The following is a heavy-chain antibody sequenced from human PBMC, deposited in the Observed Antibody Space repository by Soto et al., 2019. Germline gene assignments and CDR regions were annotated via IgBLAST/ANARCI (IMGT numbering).Heavy chain of an antibody. V-gene: IGHV4-34*01. CDR1: GGSFSGYY. CDR2: INHSGST. D-gene: IGHD1-1*01. Sequence: QVQLQQWGAGLSKPSETLSLTCAVYGGSFSGYYWSWIRQPPGKGLEWIGEINHSGSTNYNPSLKSRVTISVDTSKNQFSLKLSSVTAADTAVYYCARGRTGTPDYWGQGTLVTVSS. CDR3: ARGRTGTPDY. J-gene: IGHJ4*02.